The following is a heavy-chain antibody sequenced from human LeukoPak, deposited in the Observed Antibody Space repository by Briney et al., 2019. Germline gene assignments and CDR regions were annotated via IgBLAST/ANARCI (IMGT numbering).Heavy chain of an antibody. Sequence: GGSLRLSCAAPGYTFTQFGMHWVRQAPGKGLEWVAFIRFNGTTKVYGDSVEGRFTISRDNSRNTLFLQMNSLRDEDTAVYYCAKGRTLVGGSTRSYDCWGQGTLVTVSS. D-gene: IGHD1-26*01. J-gene: IGHJ4*02. CDR1: GYTFTQFG. V-gene: IGHV3-30*02. CDR2: IRFNGTTK. CDR3: AKGRTLVGGSTRSYDC.